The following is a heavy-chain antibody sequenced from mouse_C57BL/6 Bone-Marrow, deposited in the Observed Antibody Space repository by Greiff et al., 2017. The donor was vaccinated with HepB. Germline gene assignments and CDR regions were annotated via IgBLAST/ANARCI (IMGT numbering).Heavy chain of an antibody. J-gene: IGHJ4*01. CDR1: GYSFTDYN. D-gene: IGHD1-1*01. CDR2: INPNYGTT. CDR3: ADGSSPFAMDY. V-gene: IGHV1-39*01. Sequence: EVKLMESGPELVKPGASVKISCKASGYSFTDYNMNWVKQSNGKSLEWIGVINPNYGTTSYNQKFKGKATLTVDQSSSTAYMQLNSLTSEDSAVYYCADGSSPFAMDYWGQGTSVTVSS.